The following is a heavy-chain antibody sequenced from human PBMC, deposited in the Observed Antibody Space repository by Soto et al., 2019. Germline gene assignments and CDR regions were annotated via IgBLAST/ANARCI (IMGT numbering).Heavy chain of an antibody. J-gene: IGHJ3*01. V-gene: IGHV3-48*03. D-gene: IGHD5-12*01. CDR2: ITSSGSTM. CDR3: VKEKSIMYSGYDAFDL. Sequence: EVQLVESGGGLVQPGGSLRLSCEASGFAFSSYEMDWVRQAPGKGPEWIAHITSSGSTMYNTDSVKGRFTISRDNAKNSLDLQMNSLRAEDTAVYYCVKEKSIMYSGYDAFDLWGQGTMVTVS. CDR1: GFAFSSYE.